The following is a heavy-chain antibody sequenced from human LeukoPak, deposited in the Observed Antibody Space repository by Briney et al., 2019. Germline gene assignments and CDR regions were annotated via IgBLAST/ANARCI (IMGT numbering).Heavy chain of an antibody. V-gene: IGHV4-59*01. CDR2: IYYSGST. D-gene: IGHD2-8*02. J-gene: IGHJ4*02. CDR3: ARGSGGVGLGFDY. CDR1: GGSISSYY. Sequence: SETLSLTCTVSGGSISSYYWSWIRQPPGKGLEWIGYIYYSGSTNYNPSLKSRVTISVDTSKNQFSLKLSSVTAADTAVYYCARGSGGVGLGFDYWGQGTLVTVSS.